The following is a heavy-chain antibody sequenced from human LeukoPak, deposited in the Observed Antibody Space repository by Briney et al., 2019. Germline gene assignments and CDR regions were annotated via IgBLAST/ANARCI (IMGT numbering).Heavy chain of an antibody. CDR3: ARDVFSDY. Sequence: SGGSLRLSCAASGFTFSNYWMSWVRQAPGKGLEWVANIKQDGSEKYCVDSVKGRFTISRDNAKNSLYLQMNSLRAEDTAVYYCARDVFSDYWGQGTLVTVSS. J-gene: IGHJ4*02. CDR2: IKQDGSEK. CDR1: GFTFSNYW. V-gene: IGHV3-7*05. D-gene: IGHD5/OR15-5a*01.